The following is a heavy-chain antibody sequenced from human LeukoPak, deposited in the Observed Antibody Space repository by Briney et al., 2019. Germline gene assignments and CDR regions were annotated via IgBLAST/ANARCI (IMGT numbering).Heavy chain of an antibody. CDR3: ARDSTLSRVITATTTYHYFYYIDV. CDR1: GGTFSSYA. D-gene: IGHD3-22*01. J-gene: IGHJ6*03. Sequence: ASVKVSCKASGGTFSSYAITWVRQAPGQGLEWIGGIIPVFQTPNYAQNFRGRVTITTDESTRTAYMELSSLRSEDTAIYYRARDSTLSRVITATTTYHYFYYIDVWGKGTTVTISS. V-gene: IGHV1-69*05. CDR2: IIPVFQTP.